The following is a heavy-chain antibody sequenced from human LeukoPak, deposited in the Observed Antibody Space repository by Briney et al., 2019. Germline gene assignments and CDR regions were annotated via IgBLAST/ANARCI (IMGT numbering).Heavy chain of an antibody. J-gene: IGHJ6*03. Sequence: GGSLRLPCAASGFTFNDFAMHWVRQAPGKGLEWVSLISGDGRDTYYADSVKGRFTISRDNSKNSLYPQMNSLTTEDTALYYCAKYGNYDYYFYFYYMDVWGNGTTVTVSS. V-gene: IGHV3-43*02. D-gene: IGHD4-11*01. CDR1: GFTFNDFA. CDR2: ISGDGRDT. CDR3: AKYGNYDYYFYFYYMDV.